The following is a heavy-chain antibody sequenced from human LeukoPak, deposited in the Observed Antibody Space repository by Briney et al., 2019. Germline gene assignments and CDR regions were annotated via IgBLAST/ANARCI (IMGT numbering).Heavy chain of an antibody. CDR2: IYPGDSDT. CDR3: ARHQAQNYDLT. D-gene: IGHD3-16*01. CDR1: GYSFTSYW. V-gene: IGHV5-51*01. J-gene: IGHJ5*02. Sequence: GASLKISCKGSGYSFTSYWIGWVRQLPGKGLEWMGIIYPGDSDTRYSPSFQGQVTISADKSISTAYLQWSSLKASDTAMYYCARHQAQNYDLTWGQGTLVTVSS.